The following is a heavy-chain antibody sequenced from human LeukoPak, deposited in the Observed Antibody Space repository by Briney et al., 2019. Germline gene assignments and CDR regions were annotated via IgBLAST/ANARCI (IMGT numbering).Heavy chain of an antibody. CDR1: GGSISSYY. D-gene: IGHD5-18*01. CDR2: IYYSGST. V-gene: IGHV4-59*08. Sequence: SETLSLTCAVPGGSISSYYWSWIRQPPGKGLEWIGYIYYSGSTNYNPSLKSRVTISVDTSKNQFSLKLSSVTAADTAVYYCARHETFTHRGGYSYGFDYWGQGTLVTVSP. CDR3: ARHETFTHRGGYSYGFDY. J-gene: IGHJ4*02.